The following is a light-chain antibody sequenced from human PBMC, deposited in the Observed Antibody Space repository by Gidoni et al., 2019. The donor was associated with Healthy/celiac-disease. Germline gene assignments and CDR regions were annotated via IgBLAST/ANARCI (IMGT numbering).Light chain of an antibody. CDR2: AAS. CDR1: QSISSY. J-gene: IGKJ1*01. Sequence: DIQMTQSPSSLSASVGDRVTITCRASQSISSYLNWYQQKPGKAPNLLIYAASSLQSGVPSRFSGRGSGTDFTRAISSLQPEDFATYYCQQSYSTPWTFGQGTKVEIK. CDR3: QQSYSTPWT. V-gene: IGKV1-39*01.